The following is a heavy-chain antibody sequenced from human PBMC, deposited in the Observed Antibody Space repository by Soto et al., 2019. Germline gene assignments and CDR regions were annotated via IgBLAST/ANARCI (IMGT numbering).Heavy chain of an antibody. CDR2: INHSGST. CDR1: GGSISSGGYS. J-gene: IGHJ6*02. D-gene: IGHD2-15*01. V-gene: IGHV4-30-2*01. CDR3: ARTVVVAATHYYGMDV. Sequence: SETLSLTCAVSGGSISSGGYSWSWIRQPPGKGLEWIGEINHSGSTNYNPSLKSRVTISVDTSKNQFSLKLSSVTAADTAVYYCARTVVVAATHYYGMDVWGQGTTVTVSS.